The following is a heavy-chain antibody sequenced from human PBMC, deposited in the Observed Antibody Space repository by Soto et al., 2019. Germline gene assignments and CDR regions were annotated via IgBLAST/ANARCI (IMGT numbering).Heavy chain of an antibody. Sequence: QVQLVQSGAEVKKPGASVKVSCKASGYTFTSYYLHWVRQAPGQGLEWMGIINPSGGNTSYAQKFQGRVTTTRDTSTSTVYMDLSSLRSEDTAVYYCARGLGYYGMDVWGQGTTVAVSS. V-gene: IGHV1-46*01. CDR3: ARGLGYYGMDV. J-gene: IGHJ6*02. CDR1: GYTFTSYY. D-gene: IGHD7-27*01. CDR2: INPSGGNT.